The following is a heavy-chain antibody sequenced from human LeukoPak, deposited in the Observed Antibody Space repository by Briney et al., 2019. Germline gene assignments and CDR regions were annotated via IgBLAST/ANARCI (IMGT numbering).Heavy chain of an antibody. CDR1: GYTFSSFG. D-gene: IGHD1-14*01. CDR3: ARDQLVLPRGISGY. Sequence: RASVKVSCKASGYTFSSFGISWVRQAPGQGLEWMGWIAVYNGNTNYAQKFQGRLTMTTDTSTSTAYMELRSLRSDDTALYYCARDQLVLPRGISGYWGQGTLVTVSS. CDR2: IAVYNGNT. J-gene: IGHJ4*02. V-gene: IGHV1-18*01.